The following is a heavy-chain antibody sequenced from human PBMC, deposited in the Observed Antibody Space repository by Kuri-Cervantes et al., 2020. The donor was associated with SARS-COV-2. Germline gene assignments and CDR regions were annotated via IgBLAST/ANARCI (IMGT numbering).Heavy chain of an antibody. CDR1: GASISSNLHY. J-gene: IGHJ3*02. D-gene: IGHD6-6*01. CDR2: INHSGST. Sequence: SETLSLTCTVSGASISSNLHYWSRIRQPPGRGLEWIGEINHSGSTNYNPSLKSRVTISVDTSKNQFSLKLSSVTAADTAVYYCASWGIAARTMSRQGSPVDAFDIWGQGTMVTVSS. V-gene: IGHV4-39*07. CDR3: ASWGIAARTMSRQGSPVDAFDI.